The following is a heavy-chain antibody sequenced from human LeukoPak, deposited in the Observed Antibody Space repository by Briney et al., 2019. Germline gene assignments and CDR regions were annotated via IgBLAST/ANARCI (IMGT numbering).Heavy chain of an antibody. J-gene: IGHJ5*02. CDR3: ASRAFVVRGVTSSPYGFDP. CDR2: INPNSGGT. V-gene: IGHV1-2*06. D-gene: IGHD3-10*01. CDR1: GYTFTGYY. Sequence: ASVKVSCKASGYTFTGYYMHWVRQAPGQGLEWMGRINPNSGGTNYAQKFQGRVTMTRDMSISTAYMELSRLRSDDTAVYYCASRAFVVRGVTSSPYGFDPWGQGTLVTVSS.